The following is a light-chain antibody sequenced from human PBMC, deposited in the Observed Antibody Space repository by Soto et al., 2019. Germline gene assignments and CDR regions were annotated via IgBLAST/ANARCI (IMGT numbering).Light chain of an antibody. Sequence: EIVLTQSPATLSLSPGERATLSCRASQSVSGYLAWYQQKPDQAPRLLIYDASKRATGIPARFSGSGFGADFTLTISSLEPEDFAVYYCQQRSKWRTFGQGTKVEIK. CDR1: QSVSGY. CDR3: QQRSKWRT. J-gene: IGKJ1*01. CDR2: DAS. V-gene: IGKV3-11*01.